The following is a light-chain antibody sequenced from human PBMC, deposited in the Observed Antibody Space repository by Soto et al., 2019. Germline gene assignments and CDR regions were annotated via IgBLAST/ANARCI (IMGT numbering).Light chain of an antibody. CDR3: QQYNKWTPLT. J-gene: IGKJ4*01. CDR1: QSVSSS. V-gene: IGKV3-15*01. Sequence: EIVMTQSPATLSVSPGDRATLSCRASQSVSSSLAWYQQIPGQAPRLLIYDASTRATGIPARFGGSGSGTEFTRTISSLQSEDFAVYYCQQYNKWTPLTFGGGTKVELK. CDR2: DAS.